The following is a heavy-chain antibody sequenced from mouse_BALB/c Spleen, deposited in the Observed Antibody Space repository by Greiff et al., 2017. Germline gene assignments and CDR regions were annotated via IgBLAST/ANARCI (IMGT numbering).Heavy chain of an antibody. CDR3: TRGRDESLDY. CDR1: GYTFTSYW. J-gene: IGHJ2*01. CDR2: IYPGNSDT. D-gene: IGHD3-3*01. V-gene: IGHV1-5*01. Sequence: EVQLMESGTVLARPGASVKMSCKASGYTFTSYWMHWVKQRPGQGLEWIGAIYPGNSDTSYNQKFKGKAKLTAVTSTSTAYMELSSLTNEDSAVFYCTRGRDESLDYWGQGTTLTVSS.